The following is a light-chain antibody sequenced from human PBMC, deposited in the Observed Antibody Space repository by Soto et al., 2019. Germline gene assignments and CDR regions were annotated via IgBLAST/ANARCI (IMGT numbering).Light chain of an antibody. CDR2: EVS. V-gene: IGLV2-14*01. CDR1: SSDVGGYNY. J-gene: IGLJ1*01. CDR3: SSYTSRSTLDYV. Sequence: QSVLTQPASVSGSPGQSITISCTGTSSDVGGYNYVSWYQQHPGKAPKLMIYEVSNRPSGVSNRFPGSKSGNTASLTISGLQAEDEADYYCSSYTSRSTLDYVFGSGTQLTVL.